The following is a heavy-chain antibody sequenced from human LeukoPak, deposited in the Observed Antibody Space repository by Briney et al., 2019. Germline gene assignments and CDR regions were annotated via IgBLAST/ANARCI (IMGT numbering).Heavy chain of an antibody. V-gene: IGHV1-69*04. CDR3: ARKTALIPAAFDY. CDR1: GGTFSSYA. Sequence: ASVKVSCKASGGTFSSYAISWVRQAPGQGLEWMGRIIPILGIANYAQKFQGRVTITADKFTSTAYMELSSLRSEDTAVYYCARKTALIPAAFDYWGQGTLVTVSS. CDR2: IIPILGIA. J-gene: IGHJ4*02. D-gene: IGHD2-2*01.